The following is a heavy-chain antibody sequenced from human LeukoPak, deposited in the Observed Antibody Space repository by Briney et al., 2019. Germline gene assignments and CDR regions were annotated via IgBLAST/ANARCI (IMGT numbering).Heavy chain of an antibody. CDR2: IYYSGST. D-gene: IGHD3-9*01. Sequence: PSETLSLTCTVSGASISSSSYYWGWIRQPPGKGLEWIGSIYYSGSTYYNPSLKSRVTISVDTSKNQFSLKLSSVTAADTAVYYCASLHNFDLYYWGQGTLVTVSS. J-gene: IGHJ4*02. V-gene: IGHV4-39*01. CDR3: ASLHNFDLYY. CDR1: GASISSSSYY.